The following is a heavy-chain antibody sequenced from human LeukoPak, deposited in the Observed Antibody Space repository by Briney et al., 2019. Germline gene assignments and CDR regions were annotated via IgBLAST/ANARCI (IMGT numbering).Heavy chain of an antibody. Sequence: GGSLRLSCEASGFTFDDYTMHWVRQAPGKGLEWVSLISWDGGSTYYADSVKGRFTISRDNSKNTLYLQMNSLRAEDTAVYYCAKVGYDSSGYYYGPQYGMDVWGRGTTVTVSS. CDR1: GFTFDDYT. J-gene: IGHJ6*02. CDR3: AKVGYDSSGYYYGPQYGMDV. D-gene: IGHD3-22*01. V-gene: IGHV3-43*01. CDR2: ISWDGGST.